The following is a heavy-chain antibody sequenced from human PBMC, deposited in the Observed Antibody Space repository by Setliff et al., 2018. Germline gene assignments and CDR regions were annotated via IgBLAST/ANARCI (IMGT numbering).Heavy chain of an antibody. Sequence: LRLSCAASGFTFSSYEMNWVRQAPGKGLEWVSYISSSGSTIYYADSVKGRFTISRDNAKNSLYLQMNSLRAEDTAVYYCACPDILTGLYDYWGQGTLVTVS. D-gene: IGHD3-9*01. CDR3: ACPDILTGLYDY. V-gene: IGHV3-48*03. CDR1: GFTFSSYE. CDR2: ISSSGSTI. J-gene: IGHJ4*02.